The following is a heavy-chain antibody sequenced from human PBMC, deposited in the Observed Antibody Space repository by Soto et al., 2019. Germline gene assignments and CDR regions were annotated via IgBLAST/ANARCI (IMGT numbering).Heavy chain of an antibody. CDR1: GFTFSSYG. D-gene: IGHD6-6*01. J-gene: IGHJ4*02. V-gene: IGHV3-30*18. CDR3: AKDYSSSYYFDY. CDR2: ISYDGSNK. Sequence: LRLSCAASGFTFSSYGMHWVRQAPGKGLEWVAVISYDGSNKYYADSVKGRFTISRDNSKNTLYLQMNSLRAEDTAVYYCAKDYSSSYYFDYWGQGTLVTVSS.